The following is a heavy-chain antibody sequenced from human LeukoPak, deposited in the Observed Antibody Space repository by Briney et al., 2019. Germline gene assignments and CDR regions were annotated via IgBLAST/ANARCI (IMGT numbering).Heavy chain of an antibody. CDR1: GGSFSGYY. J-gene: IGHJ2*01. CDR2: IYYSGST. Sequence: SETLSLTCAVYGGSFSGYYWSWIRQPPGKGLEWIGSIYYSGSTYYNPSLKSRVTISVDTSKNQFSLKLSSVTAADTAVYYCARDESSGYFDLWGRGTLVTVSS. V-gene: IGHV4-34*01. CDR3: ARDESSGYFDL.